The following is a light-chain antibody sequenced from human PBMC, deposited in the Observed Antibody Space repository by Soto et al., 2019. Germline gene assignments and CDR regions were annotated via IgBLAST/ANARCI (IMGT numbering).Light chain of an antibody. Sequence: EIVMTQSPATLSVSPGERATLSCRASQSVIGNLAWYQQKPGQAPRLLIYGASTRATGLSARFSGSGSGTEFTLTISSLQSEDFAVYYCQQYNNWPLTFGRGTKVEIK. CDR1: QSVIGN. CDR3: QQYNNWPLT. J-gene: IGKJ4*01. CDR2: GAS. V-gene: IGKV3-15*01.